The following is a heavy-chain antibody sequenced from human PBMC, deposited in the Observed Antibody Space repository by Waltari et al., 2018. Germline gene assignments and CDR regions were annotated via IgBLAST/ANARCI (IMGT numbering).Heavy chain of an antibody. D-gene: IGHD2-15*01. CDR1: GYTFTGYY. V-gene: IGHV1-2*02. J-gene: IGHJ4*02. Sequence: QVQLVQSGAEVKKPGASVKVSCKASGYTFTGYYMHWVRQAPGQGLEWMGWINPNSGGTNYAQKFQGRVTMTRDTSISTAYMELSRLRSDDTAVYYCARDLLDCSGGSYPIDYWGQGTLVTVSS. CDR3: ARDLLDCSGGSYPIDY. CDR2: INPNSGGT.